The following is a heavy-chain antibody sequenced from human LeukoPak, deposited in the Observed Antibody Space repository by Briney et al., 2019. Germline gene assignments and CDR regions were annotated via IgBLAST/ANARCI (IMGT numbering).Heavy chain of an antibody. CDR1: GFTFSSYG. CDR3: AKGPLNTWELTEIDY. D-gene: IGHD1-26*01. Sequence: GGSLRLSCAASGFTFSSYGMHWVRQAPGKGLEWVAFIRYDGSNKYYADSVKGRFTISRDNSKNTLYLQMNSLRAEDTAVYYCAKGPLNTWELTEIDYWGQGTLVTVSS. CDR2: IRYDGSNK. V-gene: IGHV3-30*02. J-gene: IGHJ4*02.